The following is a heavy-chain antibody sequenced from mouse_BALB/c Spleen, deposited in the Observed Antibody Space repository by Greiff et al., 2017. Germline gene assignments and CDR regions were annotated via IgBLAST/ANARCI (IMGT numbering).Heavy chain of an antibody. J-gene: IGHJ4*01. V-gene: IGHV1-82*01. Sequence: QVQLQQSGPELVKPGASVKISCKASGYAFSSSWMNWVKQRPGQGLEWIGRIYPGDGDTNYNGKFKGKATLTADKSSSTAYMQLSSLTSVDSAVYFCARVKNYGSSLNYAMDYWGQGTSVTVSS. CDR2: IYPGDGDT. D-gene: IGHD1-1*01. CDR3: ARVKNYGSSLNYAMDY. CDR1: GYAFSSSW.